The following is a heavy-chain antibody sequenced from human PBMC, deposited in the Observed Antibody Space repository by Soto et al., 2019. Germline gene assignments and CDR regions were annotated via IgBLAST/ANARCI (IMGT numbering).Heavy chain of an antibody. CDR2: ISAYNGNT. CDR3: GRAEAVAGWFDP. J-gene: IGHJ5*02. Sequence: ASVKVSCKASGYTFTSYGISWVRQAPGQGLEWMGWISAYNGNTNYAQKLQGRVTMTTDTSTSTAYMELRSLRSDDTAVYYCGRAEAVAGWFDPWGQGTLVTVSS. V-gene: IGHV1-18*01. CDR1: GYTFTSYG. D-gene: IGHD6-19*01.